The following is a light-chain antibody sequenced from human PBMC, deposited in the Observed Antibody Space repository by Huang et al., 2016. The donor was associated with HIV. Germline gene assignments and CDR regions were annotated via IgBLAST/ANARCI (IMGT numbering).Light chain of an antibody. CDR3: QQSYSALSS. V-gene: IGKV1-39*01. CDR1: QSISTY. J-gene: IGKJ5*01. CDR2: SAS. Sequence: IQMTQSPTSLSASVGDGVSIPCRESQSISTYLNWYQQKPGKAPKLLISSASSLHSGVPSRFSGSGSGTDFTLTIKSLQLDDFATYYCQQSYSALSSFGPGTRL.